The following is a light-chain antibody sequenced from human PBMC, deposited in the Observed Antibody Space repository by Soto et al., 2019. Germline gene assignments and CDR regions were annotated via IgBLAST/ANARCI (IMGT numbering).Light chain of an antibody. CDR3: QPRSNWPPVIT. J-gene: IGKJ5*01. Sequence: EIVLTQSPATLSLSPGERATLSCRASQTFSSHLAWYQQKPGQAPRLLIYDASKRATGIPARFSGRGSGTDFTLTIISLGPEDFALFYCQPRSNWPPVITFGQGTRLEIK. CDR2: DAS. V-gene: IGKV3-11*01. CDR1: QTFSSH.